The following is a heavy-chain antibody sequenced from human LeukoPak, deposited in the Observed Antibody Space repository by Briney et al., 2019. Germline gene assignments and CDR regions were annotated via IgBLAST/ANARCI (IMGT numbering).Heavy chain of an antibody. CDR3: AKQSAGSAAWYSLHYDF. J-gene: IGHJ4*02. CDR2: VDGGGGGT. D-gene: IGHD6-13*01. Sequence: GGDLLLSCAASGFNLISYAMTWVRQAPGRGLEGGSSVDGGGGGTYYADSVRGRFTISRDNSKDTLYLQMNGLRAEDTDVYFCAKQSAGSAAWYSLHYDFWGQGTLVTVSS. V-gene: IGHV3-23*01. CDR1: GFNLISYA.